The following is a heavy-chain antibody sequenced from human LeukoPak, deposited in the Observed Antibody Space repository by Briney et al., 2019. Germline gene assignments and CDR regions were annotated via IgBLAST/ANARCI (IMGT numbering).Heavy chain of an antibody. V-gene: IGHV3-23*01. CDR1: GFTFETNA. D-gene: IGHD5-18*01. Sequence: GGSLRLSCAASGFTFETNAMSWVRQAPGKGLEWVASIGNTETFYADSVTGRFTISRDNSKNTVNLQMNRLRVEDTAIYYCAKDWIQFNRVFDCFDSWGQGALVTVSS. CDR2: IGNTET. CDR3: AKDWIQFNRVFDCFDS. J-gene: IGHJ4*02.